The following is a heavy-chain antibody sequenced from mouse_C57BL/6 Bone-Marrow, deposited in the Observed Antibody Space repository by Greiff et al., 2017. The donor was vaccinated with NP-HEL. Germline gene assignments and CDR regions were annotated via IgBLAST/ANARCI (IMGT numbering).Heavy chain of an antibody. D-gene: IGHD2-3*01. J-gene: IGHJ1*03. V-gene: IGHV5-16*01. CDR1: GFTFSDYY. CDR2: INYDGSST. CDR3: ARDRNYDGYHFDV. Sequence: EVKLVESEGGLVQPGSSMKLSCTASGFTFSDYYMAWVRQVPEQGLEWVANINYDGSSTYYLDSLKSRFILSRDNAKNILYLQMSSLKSEDTATDYGARDRNYDGYHFDVWGTGTTVTVSS.